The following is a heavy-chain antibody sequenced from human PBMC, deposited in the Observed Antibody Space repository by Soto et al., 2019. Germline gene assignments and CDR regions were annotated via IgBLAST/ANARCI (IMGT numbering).Heavy chain of an antibody. V-gene: IGHV4-30-2*01. D-gene: IGHD2-2*01. J-gene: IGHJ4*02. CDR2: IYHSGTS. Sequence: PSETLSLTCAVSGDSISSGGFSWSWIRQPPGKGLEWIGYIYHSGTSFYNPSPKSRVTISVDGSKNQFSLKVKSVTAADTAVYYCARGRLVPAVNFDYWGLGTLVTVSS. CDR1: GDSISSGGFS. CDR3: ARGRLVPAVNFDY.